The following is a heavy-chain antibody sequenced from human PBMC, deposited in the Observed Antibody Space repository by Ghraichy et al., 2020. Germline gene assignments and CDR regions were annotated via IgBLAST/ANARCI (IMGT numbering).Heavy chain of an antibody. CDR3: VRDRDSSSWYFDL. CDR1: GFTFDDHA. Sequence: GGSLILSCEASGFTFDDHAMHWVREVPGKGLEWVSLVSWDGETTDYADSVKGRFTISRDNSKDSVSLQMSSLRPEDSGLYYCVRDRDSSSWYFDLWGQGTQVTVSS. CDR2: VSWDGETT. D-gene: IGHD3-22*01. J-gene: IGHJ4*02. V-gene: IGHV3-43D*03.